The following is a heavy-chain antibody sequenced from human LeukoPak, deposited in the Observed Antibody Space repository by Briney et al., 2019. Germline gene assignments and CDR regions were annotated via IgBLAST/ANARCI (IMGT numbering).Heavy chain of an antibody. J-gene: IGHJ2*01. CDR2: VNHSGST. CDR1: GGSFSGYY. V-gene: IGHV4-34*01. D-gene: IGHD2-2*01. CDR3: ARAPHSSTSCFDL. Sequence: SETLSLTCAVYGGSFSGYYWSWLRQPPGKGLEWIGEVNHSGSTNYNPSLKSRVTISVDTSKNQSSLKLSSVTAADTAVYYCARAPHSSTSCFDLWGRGTLVTVSS.